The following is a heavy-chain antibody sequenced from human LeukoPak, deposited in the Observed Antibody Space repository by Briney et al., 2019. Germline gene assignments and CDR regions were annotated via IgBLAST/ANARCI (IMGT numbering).Heavy chain of an antibody. Sequence: SGGSLRLSCAASGFSFSSYNINWVRQAPGKGLEWVSCISSSGSYIYYADSVKGRFTISRDNAKNSLYLQMNSLRAEDTAVYYCARDLSGSYRYFFDYWGQGTLVTVSS. CDR3: ARDLSGSYRYFFDY. CDR1: GFSFSSYN. J-gene: IGHJ4*02. D-gene: IGHD1-26*01. V-gene: IGHV3-21*01. CDR2: ISSSGSYI.